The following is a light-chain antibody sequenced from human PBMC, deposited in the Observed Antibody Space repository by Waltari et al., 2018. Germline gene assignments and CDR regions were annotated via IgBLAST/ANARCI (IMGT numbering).Light chain of an antibody. Sequence: QSALTQPPSASGSTGKSVTISCTGTSSDVGSYKYVSWYQHHPGKVPKLMIYEVSRRPSGVPDRFSGSKSGNTASLTVSGLQAEDEADYYCSSYAGSNNLGLCVFGTGTKVTVL. CDR1: SSDVGSYKY. CDR3: SSYAGSNNLGLCV. V-gene: IGLV2-8*01. CDR2: EVS. J-gene: IGLJ1*01.